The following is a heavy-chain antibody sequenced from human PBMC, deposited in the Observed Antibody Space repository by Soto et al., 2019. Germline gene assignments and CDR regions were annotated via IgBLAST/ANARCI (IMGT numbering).Heavy chain of an antibody. V-gene: IGHV3-23*01. J-gene: IGHJ6*02. Sequence: EVQLLESGGGLVQPGGSLRLSCAASGFTFSSYAMSWVRQAPGKGLEWVSGISGSGGSTYYADSVKGRFTISRDNSKNRLYLQMNSLRAEDTAVYYWANGEDYGGYYYYGMDVWGQGTTVTVSS. CDR3: ANGEDYGGYYYYGMDV. CDR2: ISGSGGST. D-gene: IGHD4-17*01. CDR1: GFTFSSYA.